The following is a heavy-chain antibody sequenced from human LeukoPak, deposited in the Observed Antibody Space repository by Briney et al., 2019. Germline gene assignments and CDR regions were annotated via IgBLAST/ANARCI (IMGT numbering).Heavy chain of an antibody. V-gene: IGHV1-8*01. CDR2: MNPNSGNT. CDR1: GYTFTSYD. D-gene: IGHD3-22*01. Sequence: GASVKVSCKASGYTFTSYDINWVRQATGQGLEWMGWMNPNSGNTGYAQKFQGRVTMTRNTSISTAYMELSSLRSEDTAVYYCARGRLIPYYYDSSGYFDYWGQGTTVTVSS. J-gene: IGHJ4*02. CDR3: ARGRLIPYYYDSSGYFDY.